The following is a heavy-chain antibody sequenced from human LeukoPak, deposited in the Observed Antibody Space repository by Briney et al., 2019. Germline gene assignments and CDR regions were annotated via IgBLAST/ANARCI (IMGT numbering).Heavy chain of an antibody. J-gene: IGHJ3*02. CDR2: ISSSGSTI. CDR1: GFTFSSYE. V-gene: IGHV3-48*03. Sequence: PGGSLRLSCAASGFTFSSYEMNWVRQAPGKGLEWVSYISSSGSTIYCADSVKGRFTISRDNAKNSLYLQMNSLRAEDTAVYYCARDSTPLRREQAFDIWGQGTMVTVSS. D-gene: IGHD1-26*01. CDR3: ARDSTPLRREQAFDI.